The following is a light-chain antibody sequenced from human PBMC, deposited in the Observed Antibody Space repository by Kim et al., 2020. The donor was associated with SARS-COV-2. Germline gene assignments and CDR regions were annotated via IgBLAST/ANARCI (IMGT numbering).Light chain of an antibody. J-gene: IGLJ1*01. V-gene: IGLV3-1*01. CDR3: QAWDSSLYV. CDR2: QDS. Sequence: SYELTQPPSVSVSPGQTASITCSGDKLGDKYACWYQQKPGQSPVLVIYQDSKRPSGIPERFSGSNSGNTATLTISGTQAMDEADYYCQAWDSSLYVF. CDR1: KLGDKY.